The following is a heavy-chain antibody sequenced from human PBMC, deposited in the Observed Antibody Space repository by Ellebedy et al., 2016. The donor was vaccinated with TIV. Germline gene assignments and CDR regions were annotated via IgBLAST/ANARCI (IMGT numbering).Heavy chain of an antibody. CDR3: ATNGNYYGSGSYFYYFDY. J-gene: IGHJ4*02. Sequence: GGSLRLXCAASGFTFSSYAVSWVRQAPGKWLEWVSAVSGSSGRTDYADSVKGRFTISRDNSKNMMYLQMNSLRAEDTAVYYCATNGNYYGSGSYFYYFDYWGQGTLVTVSS. D-gene: IGHD3-10*01. V-gene: IGHV3-23*01. CDR1: GFTFSSYA. CDR2: VSGSSGRT.